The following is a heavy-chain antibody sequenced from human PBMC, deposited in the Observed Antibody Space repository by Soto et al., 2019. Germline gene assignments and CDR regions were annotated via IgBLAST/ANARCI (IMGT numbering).Heavy chain of an antibody. Sequence: QVQLVQSGAEVKKPGSSVKVSCKASGGTFSSYAISWVRQAPGQGLEWMGGIIPIFGTANYAQKLQGRVTMTTDTSTSTAYMELRSLRSDDTAVYYCARDDFHYGSGSYYPRPDWGQGTLVTVSS. CDR1: GGTFSSYA. V-gene: IGHV1-69*06. CDR2: IIPIFGTA. D-gene: IGHD3-10*01. CDR3: ARDDFHYGSGSYYPRPD. J-gene: IGHJ4*02.